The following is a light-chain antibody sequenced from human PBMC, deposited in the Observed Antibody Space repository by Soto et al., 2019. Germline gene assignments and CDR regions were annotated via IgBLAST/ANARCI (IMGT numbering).Light chain of an antibody. J-gene: IGLJ1*01. CDR1: SSDVGGYDY. Sequence: QSGLTQPASVSGSLGQSITISCTGTSSDVGGYDYVSWYQLHPGKAPKLMVFEVNNRPSGVSYRFSGSKSGNTASLTISGLQAEDEADYFCSSYSISTAYLFGTGTKVTVL. CDR3: SSYSISTAYL. V-gene: IGLV2-14*01. CDR2: EVN.